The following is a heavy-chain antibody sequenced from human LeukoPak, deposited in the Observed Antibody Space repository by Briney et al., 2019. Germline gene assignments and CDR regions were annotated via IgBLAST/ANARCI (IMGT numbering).Heavy chain of an antibody. J-gene: IGHJ4*02. Sequence: GGSLRLSCAASGFTFNNYGMHWVRQAPGQGLKWVAFIRYDGSNKYYADFVKGRFTISRDNSKNTLYLQMNSLRPEDTAVYYCAKDPVRRGYSYGNFDYWGQGTLVTVSS. CDR1: GFTFNNYG. CDR3: AKDPVRRGYSYGNFDY. V-gene: IGHV3-30*02. CDR2: IRYDGSNK. D-gene: IGHD5-18*01.